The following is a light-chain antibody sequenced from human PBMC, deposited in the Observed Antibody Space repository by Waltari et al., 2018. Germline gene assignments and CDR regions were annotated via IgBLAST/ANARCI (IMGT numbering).Light chain of an antibody. V-gene: IGKV1-8*01. CDR3: QQYYDYQRS. CDR1: QSVSTY. CDR2: AAS. Sequence: AIRMTQSPSSLSASTGDRVTITCRASQSVSTYLAWYQPKPGKAPKLLIYAASTLQRGVPLRFSGSGSGTDFTLSINCLQSEDFATYYCQQYYDYQRSFGQGTKVEIK. J-gene: IGKJ1*01.